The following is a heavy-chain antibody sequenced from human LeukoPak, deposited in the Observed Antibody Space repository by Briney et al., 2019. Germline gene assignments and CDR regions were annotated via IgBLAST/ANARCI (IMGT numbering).Heavy chain of an antibody. V-gene: IGHV4-59*08. D-gene: IGHD4-17*01. Sequence: SETLSLTCTVSGGSISSYYWSWIRQPPGKGLEWIGYIYYSGSTNYNPSLKSRVTISVDTSKNQFSLKLSSVTAADTAVYYCARRGISTGRTRWFDPWGQGTLVTVSS. CDR3: ARRGISTGRTRWFDP. CDR2: IYYSGST. J-gene: IGHJ5*02. CDR1: GGSISSYY.